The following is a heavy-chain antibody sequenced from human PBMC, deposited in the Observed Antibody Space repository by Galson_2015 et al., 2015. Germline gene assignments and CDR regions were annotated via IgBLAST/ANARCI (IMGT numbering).Heavy chain of an antibody. D-gene: IGHD2-15*01. CDR2: ISSGSGTI. CDR3: AKYCSGGSCYDH. CDR1: GFTFGDYY. Sequence: SLRLSCAASGFTFGDYYMSWIRQAPGKGLEWVSSISSGSGTIYYADSVKGRFTISRDNAKNSLYLQMNSLRAEDTAVYYCAKYCSGGSCYDHWGQGTLVTVSS. J-gene: IGHJ5*02. V-gene: IGHV3-11*01.